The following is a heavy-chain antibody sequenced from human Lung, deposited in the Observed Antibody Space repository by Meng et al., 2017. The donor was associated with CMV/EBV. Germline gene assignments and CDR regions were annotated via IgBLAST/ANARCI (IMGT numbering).Heavy chain of an antibody. Sequence: QVRPEESWGAVFQTGASPVLSCVTAGISSYSMHWVRPVPGKGVGWVEISWFDGSSKYYADSVEGPFSNSRENSKNTLYLQMNRLRPEDTGVYYCAKDGKSGGYFDYWGQGTLVTVSS. V-gene: IGHV3-30*02. CDR3: AKDGKSGGYFDY. J-gene: IGHJ4*02. CDR1: GISSYS. D-gene: IGHD1-1*01. CDR2: SWFDGSSK.